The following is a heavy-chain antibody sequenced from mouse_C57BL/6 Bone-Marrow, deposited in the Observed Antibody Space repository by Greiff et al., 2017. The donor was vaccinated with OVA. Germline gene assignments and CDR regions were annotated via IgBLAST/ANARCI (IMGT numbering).Heavy chain of an antibody. D-gene: IGHD1-1*01. CDR1: GYTFTSYG. J-gene: IGHJ2*01. CDR3: ARGGSSLYYFDY. CDR2: IYPRSGNT. V-gene: IGHV1-81*01. Sequence: VQLQQSGAELARPGASVKLSCKASGYTFTSYGISWVKQRTGQGLEWIGEIYPRSGNTYYNEKFKGKATLTADKSSSTAYMELRSLTSEDSAVYFCARGGSSLYYFDYWGQGTTLTVSS.